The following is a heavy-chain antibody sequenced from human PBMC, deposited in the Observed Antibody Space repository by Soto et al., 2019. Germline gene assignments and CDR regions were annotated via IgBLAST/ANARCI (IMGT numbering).Heavy chain of an antibody. Sequence: QVQLQQSGPVLVKPSQTLSLTCAISGDSVSSNSAAWNWIRQSPSRCLEWLGRTYYRSKWYNDYAVSVKSRITISPDTSVNQFSLQLNSVTPEDTAVYYCASWSGMVRGYGRDVLGQGTTVTVSS. V-gene: IGHV6-1*01. D-gene: IGHD3-10*01. CDR1: GDSVSSNSAA. CDR2: TYYRSKWYN. J-gene: IGHJ6*02. CDR3: ASWSGMVRGYGRDV.